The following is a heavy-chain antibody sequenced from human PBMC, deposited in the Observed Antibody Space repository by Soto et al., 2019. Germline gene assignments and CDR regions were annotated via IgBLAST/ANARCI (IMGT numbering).Heavy chain of an antibody. Sequence: ASVKVSCKASGYTFTGYYMHWVRQAPGQGLEWMGWINPNSGGTNYAQKFQGWVTMTRDTSISTAYMELSRLRSDATAVYYCARFRSSSPDAFDIWGKGTMVTV. J-gene: IGHJ3*02. CDR2: INPNSGGT. CDR3: ARFRSSSPDAFDI. V-gene: IGHV1-2*04. CDR1: GYTFTGYY. D-gene: IGHD6-6*01.